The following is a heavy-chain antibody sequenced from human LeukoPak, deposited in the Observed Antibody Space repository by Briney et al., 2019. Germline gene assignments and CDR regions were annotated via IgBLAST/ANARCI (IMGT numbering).Heavy chain of an antibody. V-gene: IGHV3-9*01. Sequence: GGSLRLSCEGSGYTFSSYEMNWVRQAPGKGLEWVAGISWNSGSIGYADSVKGRFTISRDNAKNSLYLQMNSLRAEDTALYYCAKDYLLFGELLYNWFDPWGQGTLVTVSS. CDR3: AKDYLLFGELLYNWFDP. D-gene: IGHD3-10*02. J-gene: IGHJ5*02. CDR2: ISWNSGSI. CDR1: GYTFSSYE.